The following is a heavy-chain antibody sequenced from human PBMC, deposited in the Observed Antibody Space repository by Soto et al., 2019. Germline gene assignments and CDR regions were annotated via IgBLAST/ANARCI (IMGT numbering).Heavy chain of an antibody. CDR3: AREGWQQRFGSYYYYGMDV. V-gene: IGHV3-33*01. J-gene: IGHJ6*02. CDR1: GFTFSSYG. D-gene: IGHD3-16*01. CDR2: IWYDGSNK. Sequence: GGSLRLSCAASGFTFSSYGMHWVRQAPGKGLEWVAVIWYDGSNKYYADSVKGRFTISRDNSKNTLYLQLNSLRAEDTAVYYCAREGWQQRFGSYYYYGMDVWGQGTTVTVSS.